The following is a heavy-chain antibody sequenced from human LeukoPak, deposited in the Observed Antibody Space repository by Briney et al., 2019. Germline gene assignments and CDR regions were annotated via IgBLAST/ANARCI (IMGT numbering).Heavy chain of an antibody. V-gene: IGHV3-21*01. D-gene: IGHD4-17*01. CDR1: GFTFSSYS. CDR3: ARDLLTTVTPHFVDY. J-gene: IGHJ4*02. Sequence: GGCLRLSCAASGFTFSSYSMNSGRQAPGKGLEWVSAISSSSSYIYYADSVKGRFTISRDNAKNSLYLQMNSLRAEDTAVYYCARDLLTTVTPHFVDYWGQGTLVTVSS. CDR2: ISSSSSYI.